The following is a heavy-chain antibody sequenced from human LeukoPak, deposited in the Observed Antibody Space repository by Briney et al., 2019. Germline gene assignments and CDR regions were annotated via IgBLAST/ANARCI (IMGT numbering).Heavy chain of an antibody. CDR2: ISSSSSYI. Sequence: GGSLRLSCAASGFTFSSYSMNWVRQAPGKGLEWVSSISSSSSYIYYADSVKGRFTISRDNAKNTLYLQMNSLRAEDTAVYYCVRAPPSGCGGDCYDYWGQGTLVTVSS. D-gene: IGHD2-21*01. CDR3: VRAPPSGCGGDCYDY. CDR1: GFTFSSYS. J-gene: IGHJ4*02. V-gene: IGHV3-21*01.